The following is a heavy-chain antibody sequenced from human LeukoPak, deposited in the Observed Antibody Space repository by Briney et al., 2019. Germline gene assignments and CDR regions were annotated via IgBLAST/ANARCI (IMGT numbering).Heavy chain of an antibody. CDR1: GFTFSSYA. D-gene: IGHD5-18*01. J-gene: IGHJ4*02. CDR2: ITASGGST. Sequence: GGSLRLSCAASGFTFSSYAMGWVRQAPGKGLEWVSAITASGGSTYYADSVKGRFTISRDNSKNTLYLQVNSLRAEDTAVYYCAKGNGYSYGRYYFDYWGQGTLVTVSS. V-gene: IGHV3-23*01. CDR3: AKGNGYSYGRYYFDY.